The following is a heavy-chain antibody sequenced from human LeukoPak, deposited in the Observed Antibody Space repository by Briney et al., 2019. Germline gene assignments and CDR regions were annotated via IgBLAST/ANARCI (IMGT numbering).Heavy chain of an antibody. CDR3: ARDRVGQQLVGRNYYYYYMDV. D-gene: IGHD6-13*01. CDR2: IYCSGST. Sequence: SETLSLTCTVSGGYISSYSWSWIRQPPGKGLEWIGYIYCSGSTNYNPSLKSRVTISVDTSKNQFSLKLRSVTAADTAVYYCARDRVGQQLVGRNYYYYYMDVWGKGTTVTISS. V-gene: IGHV4-59*01. CDR1: GGYISSYS. J-gene: IGHJ6*03.